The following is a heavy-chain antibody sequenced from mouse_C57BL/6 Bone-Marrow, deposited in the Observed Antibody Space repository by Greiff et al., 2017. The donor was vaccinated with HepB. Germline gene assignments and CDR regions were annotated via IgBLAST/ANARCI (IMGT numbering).Heavy chain of an antibody. CDR2: IDPENGDT. J-gene: IGHJ2*01. CDR1: GFNIKDDY. V-gene: IGHV14-4*01. Sequence: EVKLVESGAELVRPGASVKLSCTASGFNIKDDYMHWVKQRPEQGLEWIGWIDPENGDTEYASKFQGKATITADTSSNTAYLQLSSLTSEDTAVYYCSSYYFDYWGQGTTLTVSS. CDR3: SSYYFDY.